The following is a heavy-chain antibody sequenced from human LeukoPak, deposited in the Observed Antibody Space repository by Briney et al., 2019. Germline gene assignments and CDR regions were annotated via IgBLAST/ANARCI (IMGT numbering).Heavy chain of an antibody. Sequence: ASVKVSCKASGYTFTGYYMHWVRQAPGQGLEWMGWINPNSGGTNFAQKFQGRVTMTRDTSTSTVYMELSSLRSEDTAVYYCARDGGTEGSNWFDPWGQGTLVTVSS. CDR1: GYTFTGYY. CDR3: ARDGGTEGSNWFDP. D-gene: IGHD3-16*01. CDR2: INPNSGGT. V-gene: IGHV1-2*02. J-gene: IGHJ5*02.